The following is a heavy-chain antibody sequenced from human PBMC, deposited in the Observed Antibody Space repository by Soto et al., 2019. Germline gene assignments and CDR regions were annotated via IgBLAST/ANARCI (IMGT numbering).Heavy chain of an antibody. D-gene: IGHD2-21*01. V-gene: IGHV1-18*01. CDR1: GYTFTSYC. Sequence: QVQLRQSGAEVKEPGASLKVSCRASGYTFTSYCISWVRQAPGQGLEWMAWINPENGNTNYAQKFQGRVTMTTDTSTSTAYMELRSLRSDDTAMYYCARDQSSILVDSDYWGQGTLVAVSS. CDR2: INPENGNT. J-gene: IGHJ4*02. CDR3: ARDQSSILVDSDY.